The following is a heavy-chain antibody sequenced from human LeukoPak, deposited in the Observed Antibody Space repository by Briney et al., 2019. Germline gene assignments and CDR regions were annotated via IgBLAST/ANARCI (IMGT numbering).Heavy chain of an antibody. D-gene: IGHD3-3*01. CDR3: VGYDSRGSGSTQLDY. Sequence: SETLSLTCAVSGYPISSCYYWGWIRQPPGRRLEWIGRFFQSGSNSYNPSLKSRVTMSVDTSNNQFSLQLTSVTAADTAVYCCVGYDSRGSGSTQLDYWGQGTLVTISS. J-gene: IGHJ4*02. CDR2: FFQSGSN. V-gene: IGHV4-38-2*01. CDR1: GYPISSCYY.